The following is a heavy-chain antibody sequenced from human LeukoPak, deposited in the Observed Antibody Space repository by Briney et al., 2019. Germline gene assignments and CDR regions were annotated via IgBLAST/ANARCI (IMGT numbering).Heavy chain of an antibody. D-gene: IGHD1-20*01. J-gene: IGHJ4*02. CDR3: ARVTVSSSEVIFDY. CDR1: GFTFSTYW. Sequence: PGGSLRLSCAASGFTFSTYWMHWVRQAPGKGLVWVSRINSDGSTITYGDSVKGRFTISRDNAKNTLYLQMNSLRAEDTAVYYCARVTVSSSEVIFDYWGRGSLVTVSS. CDR2: INSDGSTI. V-gene: IGHV3-74*01.